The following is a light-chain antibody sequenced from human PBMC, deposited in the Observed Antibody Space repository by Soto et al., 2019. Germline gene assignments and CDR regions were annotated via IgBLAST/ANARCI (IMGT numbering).Light chain of an antibody. CDR2: SAS. CDR1: ETIIDY. J-gene: IGKJ2*01. V-gene: IGKV1-39*01. CDR3: QQSFSAPRT. Sequence: DIQMSQSPSSLSASVGDSVTITCRASETIIDYLNWYQQQPGEAPKLLIFSASSLHSGVPSRFRCSGSVTHFTLTISSLHPEDFATYLCQQSFSAPRTFGQGTKLQAK.